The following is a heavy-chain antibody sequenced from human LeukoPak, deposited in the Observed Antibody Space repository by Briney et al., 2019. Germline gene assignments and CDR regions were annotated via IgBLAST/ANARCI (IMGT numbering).Heavy chain of an antibody. Sequence: SQTLSLTCVVSGGSISSDGYCWGWLRQAQGKGLEWIGCIYDGATNYYNPSLKSRVSISVDRSKNQFSLKLSSVTAADTAVYYCARDWGTFRPGEGSAFDIWGQGTMVTVSS. V-gene: IGHV4-30-2*01. D-gene: IGHD3-16*01. CDR3: ARDWGTFRPGEGSAFDI. CDR1: GGSISSDGYC. J-gene: IGHJ3*02. CDR2: IYDGATN.